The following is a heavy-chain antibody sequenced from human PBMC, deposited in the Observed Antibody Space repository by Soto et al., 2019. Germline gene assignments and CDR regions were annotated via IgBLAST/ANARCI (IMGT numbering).Heavy chain of an antibody. CDR3: ARAGGSKYNWCDP. D-gene: IGHD3-16*01. CDR2: IYYSGST. J-gene: IGHJ5*02. Sequence: QVQLQESGPGLVKPSQTLSLTCTVSGGSISSGGYYWSWIRQHPGKGLEWIGYIYYSGSTYYNPSLKSRVTISVDTSKNALSLKLSSVTAADTAVDYCARAGGSKYNWCDPWGQGTLVTVSS. V-gene: IGHV4-31*03. CDR1: GGSISSGGYY.